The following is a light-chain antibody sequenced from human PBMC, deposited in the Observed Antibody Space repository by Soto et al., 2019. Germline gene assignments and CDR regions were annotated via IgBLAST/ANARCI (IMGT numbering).Light chain of an antibody. CDR2: DVS. Sequence: QSALTQPASVSGSPGQSITISYTGTSSDVGGYNYVSWYQQHPGKVPKLMIYDVSNRPSGVSNRFSGSKSGNTASLTISGLQAEDEADYYCSSYTSSSTYVFGIGTKVTV. CDR3: SSYTSSSTYV. V-gene: IGLV2-14*03. J-gene: IGLJ1*01. CDR1: SSDVGGYNY.